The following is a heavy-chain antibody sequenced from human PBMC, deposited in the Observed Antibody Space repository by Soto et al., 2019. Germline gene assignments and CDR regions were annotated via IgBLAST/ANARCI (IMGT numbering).Heavy chain of an antibody. CDR2: ISISSRTI. J-gene: IGHJ5*02. V-gene: IGHV3-48*04. D-gene: IGHD6-13*01. CDR3: SRDNGLAGSFYP. CDR1: GFTFRSYS. Sequence: EMQLVESGGGLVQPGGSLRLSCAASGFTFRSYSMNWFRQAPGKGLEWVSYISISSRTIYYADSVKGRFTISRDDAKNSLYLQMNSLIVEDTSVYYCSRDNGLAGSFYPWGQGTLGNVSS.